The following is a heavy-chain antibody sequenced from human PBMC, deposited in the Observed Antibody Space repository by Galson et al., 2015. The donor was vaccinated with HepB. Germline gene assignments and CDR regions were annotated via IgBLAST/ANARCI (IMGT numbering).Heavy chain of an antibody. Sequence: SLRLSCAVSGCTVSSSYMNWVRQAPGKGLEWVSLINGAGTTYYADSVKGRFYISRDDSRNTVDLQMNSLRAEDTAVYYCSRSGGSYLTLDYWGQGALVTVSS. D-gene: IGHD3-10*01. CDR1: GCTVSSSY. J-gene: IGHJ4*02. CDR3: SRSGGSYLTLDY. V-gene: IGHV3-53*01. CDR2: INGAGTT.